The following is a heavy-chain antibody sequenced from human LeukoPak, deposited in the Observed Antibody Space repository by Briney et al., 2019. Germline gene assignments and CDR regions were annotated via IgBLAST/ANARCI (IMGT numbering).Heavy chain of an antibody. V-gene: IGHV4-39*07. J-gene: IGHJ5*02. CDR3: ARGRGYGWFDP. Sequence: SETLSLTCTVSGGSIRSGGYYWGWIRQPPGKGLEWIATIYYSGSTNYNPSLKSRVTISVDTSKNQFSLKLSSVTAADTAVYYCARGRGYGWFDPWGQGTLVTVSS. CDR1: GGSIRSGGYY. D-gene: IGHD6-25*01. CDR2: IYYSGST.